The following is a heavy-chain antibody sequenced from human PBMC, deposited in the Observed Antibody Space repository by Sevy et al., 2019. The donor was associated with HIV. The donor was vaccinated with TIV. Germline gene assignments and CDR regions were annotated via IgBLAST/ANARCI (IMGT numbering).Heavy chain of an antibody. V-gene: IGHV3-23*01. Sequence: GGSLRLSCAASGFTFSSYAMSWVRQAPGKGLEWVSAISGSGGSTYYADSVKGRFTISRDNSKNTLYLQMNSLRAEDTAVYYCAKVKGGSWYYYYYYMGVWGKGTTVTVSS. CDR3: AKVKGGSWYYYYYYMGV. CDR2: ISGSGGST. D-gene: IGHD6-13*01. CDR1: GFTFSSYA. J-gene: IGHJ6*03.